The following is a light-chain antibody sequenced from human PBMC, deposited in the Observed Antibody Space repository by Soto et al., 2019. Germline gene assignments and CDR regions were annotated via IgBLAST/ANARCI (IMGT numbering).Light chain of an antibody. CDR1: QSVSQSVTTN. J-gene: IGKJ1*01. Sequence: EIVMTQSPATLSVSPGGRGTLSCRASQSVSQSVTTNLAWYQQKPGQAPRLLIYDASARAGDIPGRFSGSKSGTEFTLTISSLQPEDFAVYYCHYYDKWPPGTFGQGTKVDIK. CDR3: HYYDKWPPGT. CDR2: DAS. V-gene: IGKV3D-15*01.